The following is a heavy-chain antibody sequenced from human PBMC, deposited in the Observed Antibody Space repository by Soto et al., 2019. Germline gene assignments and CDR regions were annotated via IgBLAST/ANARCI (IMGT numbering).Heavy chain of an antibody. CDR3: ARDLPPRLNYEFWSGYFSPKGWFDH. V-gene: IGHV1-46*01. Sequence: QVQLVQSGAEVKKPGASVKVSCQASGYTFTSYYMHWVRQAPGQGLEWMGIINPSGGSTSYAQKFQGRYTMTRDTSTSTVDMELSSLSSEDTAVYYCARDLPPRLNYEFWSGYFSPKGWFDHWGQGTLVTVSS. J-gene: IGHJ5*02. CDR2: INPSGGST. D-gene: IGHD3-3*01. CDR1: GYTFTSYY.